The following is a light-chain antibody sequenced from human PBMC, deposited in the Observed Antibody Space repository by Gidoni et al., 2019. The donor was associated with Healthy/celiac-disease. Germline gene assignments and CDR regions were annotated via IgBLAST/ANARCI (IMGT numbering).Light chain of an antibody. CDR1: QSVNSSY. V-gene: IGKV3-20*01. Sequence: EIVLTYSPGTLSLSPGERATLSCRASQSVNSSYLAWYQQKPGQAPRLLIYGASSRATGIPDRFSGSGSGTDFTLTISRLEPEDFAVYYCQQYGSSPYTFGQGTKLEIK. J-gene: IGKJ2*01. CDR3: QQYGSSPYT. CDR2: GAS.